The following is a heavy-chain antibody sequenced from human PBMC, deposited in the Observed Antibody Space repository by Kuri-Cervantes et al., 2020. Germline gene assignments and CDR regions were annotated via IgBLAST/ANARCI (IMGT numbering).Heavy chain of an antibody. CDR1: GFTFSDYY. CDR3: ARGGYGSGSYYHYYYYYYMDV. D-gene: IGHD3-10*01. J-gene: IGHJ6*03. Sequence: GESLKISCAASGFTFSDYYMSWIRQAPGKGLEWVSYISSSGSTIYYADSVKGRFTISRDNAKNSLYLQMNSLRAEDTAVYYCARGGYGSGSYYHYYYYYYMDVWGKGTTVTVSS. V-gene: IGHV3-11*04. CDR2: ISSSGSTI.